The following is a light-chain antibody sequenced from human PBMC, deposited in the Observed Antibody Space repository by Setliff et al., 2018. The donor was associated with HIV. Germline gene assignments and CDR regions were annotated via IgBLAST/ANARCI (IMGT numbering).Light chain of an antibody. Sequence: AAPGQNVTISCSGSSSNIGSNYVSWYQQLPGTAPKLLMFDDDKRPSGIPGRFSGSKSGTSATLDITGLQTGDEADYYCATWDTALSGWVFGEGTKVTVL. J-gene: IGLJ3*02. CDR2: DDD. V-gene: IGLV1-51*01. CDR3: ATWDTALSGWV. CDR1: SSNIGSNY.